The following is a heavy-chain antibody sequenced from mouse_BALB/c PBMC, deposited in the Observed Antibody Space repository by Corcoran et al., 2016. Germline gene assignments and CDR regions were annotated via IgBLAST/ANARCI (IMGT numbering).Heavy chain of an antibody. CDR2: INPYNGAT. Sequence: EVQLQQSGPELVKPGASVKISCKASGYSFTGYYMHWVKQSHVKSLEWIGRINPYNGATSYNQNFKDKASLTVDKSSSTAYMELHSLPSEDSAVYYCSRYRYDYFDYWGQGTTLTVSS. D-gene: IGHD2-14*01. V-gene: IGHV1-26*01. CDR1: GYSFTGYY. J-gene: IGHJ2*01. CDR3: SRYRYDYFDY.